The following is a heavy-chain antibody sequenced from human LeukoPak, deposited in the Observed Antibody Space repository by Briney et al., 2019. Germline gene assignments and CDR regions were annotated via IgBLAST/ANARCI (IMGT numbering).Heavy chain of an antibody. CDR1: GCSISSCSYT. CDR2: VYPSGST. V-gene: IGHV4-61*02. CDR3: ARGFAERYYYYYYMDV. D-gene: IGHD3-10*01. J-gene: IGHJ6*03. Sequence: SHTLSLTCTVSGCSISSCSYTWSWIRPPAGQGLEWIGSVYPSGSTNYNPSLKSRVTISVDTSKNQSSLKLSSVTAADTAVYYCARGFAERYYYYYYMDVWGKGTTVTVSS.